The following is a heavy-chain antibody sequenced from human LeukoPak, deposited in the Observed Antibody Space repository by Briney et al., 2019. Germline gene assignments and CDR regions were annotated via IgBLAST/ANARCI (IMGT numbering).Heavy chain of an antibody. CDR2: INWNSDNI. CDR3: ARASHYYDTTGLGAVDI. Sequence: PGGSLRLSCAASGFTFNDHAMYLVRQAPGKGLEWVSGINWNSDNIGYADSVKCRFTISRDDTKNSMFLQMNSLRTEDTALYYCARASHYYDTTGLGAVDIWGQGTMVTVSS. D-gene: IGHD3-22*01. CDR1: GFTFNDHA. J-gene: IGHJ3*02. V-gene: IGHV3-9*01.